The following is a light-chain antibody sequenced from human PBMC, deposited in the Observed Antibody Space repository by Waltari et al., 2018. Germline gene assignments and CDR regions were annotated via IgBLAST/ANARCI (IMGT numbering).Light chain of an antibody. CDR2: QDT. CDR3: QAWDSSTYV. CDR1: KLGDKC. V-gene: IGLV3-1*01. Sequence: SFYLTQPPSVSVSPGQTASITCSGDKLGDKCACWYHQKPVQSPVLVIYQDTKRPSAIPERFSGSKSGHTATLTISGTQAVDEADYYFQAWDSSTYVFGTGTKVTVL. J-gene: IGLJ1*01.